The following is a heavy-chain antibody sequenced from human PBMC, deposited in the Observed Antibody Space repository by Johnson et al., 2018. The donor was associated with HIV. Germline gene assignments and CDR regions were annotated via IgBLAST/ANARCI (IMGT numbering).Heavy chain of an antibody. D-gene: IGHD2-21*01. CDR2: ISGGDDDT. V-gene: IGHV3-23*01. CDR3: ANALILDAFNI. Sequence: EVKLLESGGGLVQPGGSLRLSCAASGFTFSSYAMSWVRQAPGKGLEWVSFISGGDDDTYYADSVKGRFTISRDNSKNTLYLQMNSLRAEDTAVYYCANALILDAFNIWGQGTVVTVSS. CDR1: GFTFSSYA. J-gene: IGHJ3*02.